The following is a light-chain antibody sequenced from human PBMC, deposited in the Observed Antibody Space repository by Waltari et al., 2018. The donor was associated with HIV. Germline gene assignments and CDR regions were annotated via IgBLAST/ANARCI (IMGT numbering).Light chain of an antibody. CDR1: SSDIGAYKY. J-gene: IGLJ2*01. CDR2: EVN. CDR3: SSYAGSAVV. Sequence: QSALTQPPSASGSPGQSVTISCTGTSSDIGAYKYVSWYQQRPGQAPKLIIYEVNKRPSGFPDRFSGSKSGDTASLHVSGLQAEDEGDFFCSSYAGSAVVFGGGTKLTVL. V-gene: IGLV2-8*01.